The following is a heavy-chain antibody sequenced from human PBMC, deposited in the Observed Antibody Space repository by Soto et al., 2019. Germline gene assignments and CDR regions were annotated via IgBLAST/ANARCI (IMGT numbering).Heavy chain of an antibody. CDR2: VSSRDRAM. V-gene: IGHV3-11*01. Sequence: PGGSLRFSCAASGFTFKDYYMSWIRQAPGRGLEWIAYVSSRDRAMYADSVQGRFTISRDNANSSLFLQMNSLRADDTAVYYCAREMATSGWFQNYYYLGMDVWGQGTTVTVSS. CDR1: GFTFKDYY. J-gene: IGHJ6*02. CDR3: AREMATSGWFQNYYYLGMDV. D-gene: IGHD6-19*01.